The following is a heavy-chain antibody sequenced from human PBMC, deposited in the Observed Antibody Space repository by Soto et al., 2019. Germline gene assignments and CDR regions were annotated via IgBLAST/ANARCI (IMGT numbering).Heavy chain of an antibody. D-gene: IGHD3-16*01. Sequence: SETLSLTCTVSGGSISSSSYYWGWIRQPPGKGLEWIGSIYYSGSTYYNPSLKSRVTISVDTSKNQFSLKLSSVTAADTAVYYCASYGKTNFDYWGQGTLVTVSS. CDR1: GGSISSSSYY. J-gene: IGHJ4*02. V-gene: IGHV4-39*01. CDR3: ASYGKTNFDY. CDR2: IYYSGST.